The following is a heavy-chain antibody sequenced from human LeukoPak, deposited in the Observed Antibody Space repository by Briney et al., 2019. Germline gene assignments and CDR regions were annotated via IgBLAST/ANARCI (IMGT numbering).Heavy chain of an antibody. Sequence: PSETLSLTCAVYGGSFSGYYCSWIRKPPGKGREWIGEINHSGSTNYNPSLKSRVTISVDTSKNQFSLKLSSVTAADTAVYYCARGGDLYYYDSSGYLFYWGQGTLVTVSS. D-gene: IGHD3-22*01. CDR1: GGSFSGYY. CDR2: INHSGST. J-gene: IGHJ4*02. CDR3: ARGGDLYYYDSSGYLFY. V-gene: IGHV4-34*01.